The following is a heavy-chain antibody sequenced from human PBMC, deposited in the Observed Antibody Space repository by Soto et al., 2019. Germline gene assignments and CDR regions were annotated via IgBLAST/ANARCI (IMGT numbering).Heavy chain of an antibody. CDR2: IKSKTDGGTT. D-gene: IGHD3-10*01. V-gene: IGHV3-15*01. CDR1: GFTFSNAW. Sequence: LRLSCAASGFTFSNAWMSWVRQAPGKGLEWVGRIKSKTDGGTTDYAAPVKGRFTISRDDSKNTLYLQMNSLKTEDTAVYYCTTDVVLWFGELYPQGYWGQGTLVAVSS. J-gene: IGHJ4*02. CDR3: TTDVVLWFGELYPQGY.